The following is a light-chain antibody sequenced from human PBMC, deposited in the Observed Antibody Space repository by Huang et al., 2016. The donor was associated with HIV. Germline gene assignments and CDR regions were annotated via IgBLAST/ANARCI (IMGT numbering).Light chain of an antibody. J-gene: IGKJ4*01. CDR3: QQYYSTPLT. CDR2: GAS. Sequence: DIVMTQSPDSLAVSLGERATINCKSSQSVLYSSNNKNYLAWYQQKPGQPPKLRIYGASTRESGVPDRFSGSGSGTDFTLTISSLQAEDLAVYCCQQYYSTPLTFGGGTKVEIK. V-gene: IGKV4-1*01. CDR1: QSVLYSSNNKNY.